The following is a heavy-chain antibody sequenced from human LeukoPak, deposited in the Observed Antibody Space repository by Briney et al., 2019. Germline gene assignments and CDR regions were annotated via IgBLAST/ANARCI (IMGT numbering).Heavy chain of an antibody. CDR1: GFPLRSYA. CDR2: ISGSGDRI. J-gene: IGHJ5*02. Sequence: GGSLRLSCAASGFPLRSYAMSWVRQAPGKGLEWVSSISGSGDRIYYADSVKGRFTISRDNLKNTLYMQMNSLRADDTAAYYCVKEGEQICGGWFDPWGQGTLVTVSS. D-gene: IGHD4-23*01. V-gene: IGHV3-23*01. CDR3: VKEGEQICGGWFDP.